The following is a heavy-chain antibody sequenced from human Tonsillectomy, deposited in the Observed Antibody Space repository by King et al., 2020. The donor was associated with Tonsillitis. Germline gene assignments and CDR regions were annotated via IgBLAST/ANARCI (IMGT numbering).Heavy chain of an antibody. J-gene: IGHJ4*02. V-gene: IGHV3-11*01. D-gene: IGHD4-23*01. Sequence: VQLVESGGGLGKPGGSLRLSCAASGFTLSDYYMSWIRQAPGKGLECVSYSSIGGRTIHYADSVKGRFTISRDNAKNSLYLQMNSLRAEDTAVYYCARDLLRWSHSGFDYWGQGTLVTVSS. CDR3: ARDLLRWSHSGFDY. CDR1: GFTLSDYY. CDR2: SSIGGRTI.